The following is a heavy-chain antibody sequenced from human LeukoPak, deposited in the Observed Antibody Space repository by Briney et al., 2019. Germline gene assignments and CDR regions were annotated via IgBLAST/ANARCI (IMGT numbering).Heavy chain of an antibody. D-gene: IGHD2-2*01. J-gene: IGHJ4*02. Sequence: ASVNVSCKTSVYIFSIYDITWVRQAPGQGLEWMGWMNPDSGNSNFAQRFKGRVTVTRNAAITTAYMELSSLTSEDTAVYYCARAIRNQLLSEYWGQGTLVTVSS. CDR1: VYIFSIYD. V-gene: IGHV1-8*01. CDR3: ARAIRNQLLSEY. CDR2: MNPDSGNS.